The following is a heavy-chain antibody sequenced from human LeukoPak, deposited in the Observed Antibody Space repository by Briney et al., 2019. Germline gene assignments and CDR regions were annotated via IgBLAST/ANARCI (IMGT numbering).Heavy chain of an antibody. CDR2: IYHSGST. CDR1: GGSISSSNW. CDR3: ARDGRYNWNFFDY. V-gene: IGHV4-4*02. D-gene: IGHD1-7*01. J-gene: IGHJ4*02. Sequence: LETLSLTCAVSGGSISSSNWWSWVRQPPGKGLEWIGEIYHSGSTNYNPSLKSRVTISVDKSKNQFSLKLSSVTAADTAVYYCARDGRYNWNFFDYWGQGTLVTVSS.